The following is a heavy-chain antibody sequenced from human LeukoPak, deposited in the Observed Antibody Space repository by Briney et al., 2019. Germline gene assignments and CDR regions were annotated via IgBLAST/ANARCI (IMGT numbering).Heavy chain of an antibody. V-gene: IGHV3-74*01. CDR3: AKAGLIVVVPAAID. CDR2: INGDGTTI. Sequence: GGSLRLSCAASGFTFSSYWMHWVRQAPGKGLVWISRINGDGTTIYYADSVKGRFTISRDNAKNTLYLQMNSLRAEDTAVYYCAKAGLIVVVPAAIDWGQGTLVTVSS. CDR1: GFTFSSYW. J-gene: IGHJ4*02. D-gene: IGHD2-2*01.